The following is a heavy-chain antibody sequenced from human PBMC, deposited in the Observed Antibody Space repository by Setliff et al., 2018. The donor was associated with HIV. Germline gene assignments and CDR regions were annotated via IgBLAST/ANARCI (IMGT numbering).Heavy chain of an antibody. CDR3: ARGKDPGLYFDN. CDR2: IYYSGST. D-gene: IGHD2-15*01. V-gene: IGHV4-59*01. J-gene: IGHJ4*02. Sequence: SETLSLTCTVSGGSISSYYWSWIRQPPGKGLEWIGYIYYSGSTNYNPSLKSRVTISVDTSKNQFSLKLSSVTAADTAMYFCARGKDPGLYFDNWRQVMLVTVSS. CDR1: GGSISSYY.